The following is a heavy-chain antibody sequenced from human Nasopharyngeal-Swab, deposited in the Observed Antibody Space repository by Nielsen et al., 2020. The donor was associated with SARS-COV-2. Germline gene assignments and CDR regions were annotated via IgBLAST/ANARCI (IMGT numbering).Heavy chain of an antibody. Sequence: GESLKISCAASGFTFSSYAMSWVRQAPGKGLEWVSAISGSGGSTYYADSVKGRFTISRDNSKNTLYLQMNSLRAEDTAVYYCAKDRGYCTNGVCYSEYAFDIWGQGTMVTVSS. J-gene: IGHJ3*02. CDR2: ISGSGGST. D-gene: IGHD2-8*01. V-gene: IGHV3-23*01. CDR3: AKDRGYCTNGVCYSEYAFDI. CDR1: GFTFSSYA.